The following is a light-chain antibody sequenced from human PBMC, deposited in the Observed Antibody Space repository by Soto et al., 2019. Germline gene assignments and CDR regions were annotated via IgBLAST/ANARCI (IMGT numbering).Light chain of an antibody. Sequence: QAVGTQPPSVSVAPGLGATISCTGSSSNIGAGYDVHWYQHLPGTAPKLLIYGNSNRPSGVPDRFSGSKSGTSASLAITGLQAGDEADYYCQSYDSSLSVFGTGTKVTVL. CDR1: SSNIGAGYD. V-gene: IGLV1-40*01. J-gene: IGLJ1*01. CDR2: GNS. CDR3: QSYDSSLSV.